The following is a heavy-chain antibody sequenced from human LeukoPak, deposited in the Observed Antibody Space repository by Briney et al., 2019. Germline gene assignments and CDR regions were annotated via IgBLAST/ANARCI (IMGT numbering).Heavy chain of an antibody. CDR3: ARGGYYGSGSFPDY. CDR1: GYTFTSYG. D-gene: IGHD3-10*01. Sequence: ASVKVSCKASGYTFTSYGISWVRQAPGQGLEWMGWISGYNGDTNYAQNLQGRVTMTTDTSTSTAYMDLRSLRSDDTAVYYCARGGYYGSGSFPDYWGQGTLVTVSS. J-gene: IGHJ4*02. V-gene: IGHV1-18*01. CDR2: ISGYNGDT.